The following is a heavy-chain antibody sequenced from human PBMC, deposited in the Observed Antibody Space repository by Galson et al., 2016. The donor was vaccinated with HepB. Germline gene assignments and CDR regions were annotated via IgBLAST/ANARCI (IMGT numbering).Heavy chain of an antibody. V-gene: IGHV1-18*01. CDR1: GYRFSDYD. CDR2: VSTYDGDR. D-gene: IGHD5-18*01. Sequence: SVKVSCKASGYRFSDYDVAWVRQAPGQGLEWMGWVSTYDGDRNYAQKLQGRVTMTTDTSTNTAYMELRSLTSDDTAVYYCARDRGYGSDTFDFWGQGTMVTVSS. CDR3: ARDRGYGSDTFDF. J-gene: IGHJ3*01.